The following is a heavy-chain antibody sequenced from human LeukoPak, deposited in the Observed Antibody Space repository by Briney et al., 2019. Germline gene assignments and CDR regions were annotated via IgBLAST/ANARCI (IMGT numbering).Heavy chain of an antibody. V-gene: IGHV3-74*01. J-gene: IGHJ4*02. CDR3: SRSAYYDGSGNYYDY. D-gene: IGHD3-22*01. Sequence: GGSLRLSCAASGFTFSNYWMHWVRQAPGKGLVWVSRINSDGSSTTYADSVKGRFTISRDNAETTLSLQVNSLRAEDTAVYYCSRSAYYDGSGNYYDYWGQGTLVTVSS. CDR1: GFTFSNYW. CDR2: INSDGSST.